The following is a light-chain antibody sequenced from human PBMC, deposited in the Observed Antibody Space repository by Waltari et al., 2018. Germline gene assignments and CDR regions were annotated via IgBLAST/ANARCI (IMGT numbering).Light chain of an antibody. J-gene: IGLJ3*02. CDR3: NSRDSSGNHWV. CDR2: GKN. Sequence: SSELTQDPAVSVALGPTVRITCQGDRLRIYYASWYQQKPGQAPVLVIYGKNNRPSGIPDRFSGSSSGNTASLTITGAQAEDEADYYCNSRDSSGNHWVFGGGTKLTVL. V-gene: IGLV3-19*01. CDR1: RLRIYY.